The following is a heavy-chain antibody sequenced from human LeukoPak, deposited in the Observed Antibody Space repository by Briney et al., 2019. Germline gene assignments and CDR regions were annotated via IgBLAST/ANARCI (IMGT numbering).Heavy chain of an antibody. CDR2: ISYDGSNK. Sequence: GSLRLSCAASGFTFSSYAMHWVRQAPGKGLEWVAVISYDGSNKYYADSVKGRFTISRDNSKNTLYLQMDSLRVEDTAVYYCAKEKKYYYDGSGYPGYDYWGQGTLVTVSS. J-gene: IGHJ4*02. CDR1: GFTFSSYA. V-gene: IGHV3-30-3*01. CDR3: AKEKKYYYDGSGYPGYDY. D-gene: IGHD3-22*01.